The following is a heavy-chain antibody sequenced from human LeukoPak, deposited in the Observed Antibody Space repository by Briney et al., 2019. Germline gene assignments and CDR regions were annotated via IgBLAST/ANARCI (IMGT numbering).Heavy chain of an antibody. D-gene: IGHD3-22*01. V-gene: IGHV3-30-3*01. J-gene: IGHJ6*02. CDR3: AKDNKGSNYYDSSGMDV. CDR1: GFTFSSYA. Sequence: GGSLRLSCAASGFTFSSYAMHWVRQAPGKGLEWVAVISYDGSNKYYADSVKGRFTISRDNSKNTLYLQMNSLRAEDTAVYYCAKDNKGSNYYDSSGMDVWGQGTTVTVSS. CDR2: ISYDGSNK.